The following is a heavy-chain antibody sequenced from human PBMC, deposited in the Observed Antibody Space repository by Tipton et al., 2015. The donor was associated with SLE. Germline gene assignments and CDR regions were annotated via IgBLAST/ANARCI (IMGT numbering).Heavy chain of an antibody. CDR3: ARGDYYGSGSYYRFDY. CDR2: MNPNSGDT. CDR1: GYTFTSYD. V-gene: IGHV1-8*03. Sequence: QVQLVQSGAEVKKPGASVKVSCKASGYTFTSYDINWVRQATGQGLEWMGWMNPNSGDTGYAQKFQGRVTITRDTSISTAYMELSSLRSEHTAVYYCARGDYYGSGSYYRFDYWGQGTLVTVSS. J-gene: IGHJ4*02. D-gene: IGHD3-10*01.